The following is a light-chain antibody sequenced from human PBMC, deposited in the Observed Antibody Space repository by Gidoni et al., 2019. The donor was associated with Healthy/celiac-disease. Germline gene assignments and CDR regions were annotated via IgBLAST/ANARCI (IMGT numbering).Light chain of an antibody. CDR2: AAS. J-gene: IGKJ2*01. Sequence: IQMTQSPSSLSASVGDRVTITCRASQSISSYLNWYQQQPGKATKLLIYAASSLQSGVPSRRSGSGSGTDFTLTISSLQPEDFATYYCQQSHSHPRYTFGQGTKLEIK. CDR1: QSISSY. V-gene: IGKV1-39*01. CDR3: QQSHSHPRYT.